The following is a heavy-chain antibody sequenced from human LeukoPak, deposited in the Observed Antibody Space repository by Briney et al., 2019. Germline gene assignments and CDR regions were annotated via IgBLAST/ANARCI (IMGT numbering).Heavy chain of an antibody. CDR2: ISSSHST. Sequence: PGGSLRLSCAASGFTFSNYAMSWVRQAPGKGLEWLSYISSSHSTDYADSVKGRFTISRDNAKNSLYLQMNSLRAEDTAVYYCAKYSSSSNYYYGMDVWGQGTTVTVSS. CDR3: AKYSSSSNYYYGMDV. J-gene: IGHJ6*02. V-gene: IGHV3-69-1*01. CDR1: GFTFSNYA. D-gene: IGHD6-13*01.